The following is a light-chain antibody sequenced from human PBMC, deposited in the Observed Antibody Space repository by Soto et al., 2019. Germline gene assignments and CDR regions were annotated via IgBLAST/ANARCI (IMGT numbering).Light chain of an antibody. Sequence: QSVLTQPASVSESPGQSITISCTGTSSDVGGYNYVSWYQQHPGKAPKLMIYDVSNRPSGVSNRFSGSKSGNTASLTISGLQAEDEADYYCSSYTSSSPYVFGTGTKVTVL. V-gene: IGLV2-14*01. J-gene: IGLJ1*01. CDR2: DVS. CDR3: SSYTSSSPYV. CDR1: SSDVGGYNY.